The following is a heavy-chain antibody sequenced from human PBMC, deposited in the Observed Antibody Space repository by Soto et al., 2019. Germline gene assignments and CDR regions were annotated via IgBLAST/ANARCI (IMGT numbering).Heavy chain of an antibody. CDR2: ITGSGGST. J-gene: IGHJ4*02. CDR1: GFTFSSYA. V-gene: IGHV3-23*01. Sequence: EVQLLESGGGLVQPGGSLRLSCAASGFTFSSYAMSWVRQAPGKGLEWVSAITGSGGSTYYADSVKGRFTISRDNSKTTLYLQMNSLRAEDTAVYYCAKDRIAVAGGASDYWGQGTLVTVSS. D-gene: IGHD6-19*01. CDR3: AKDRIAVAGGASDY.